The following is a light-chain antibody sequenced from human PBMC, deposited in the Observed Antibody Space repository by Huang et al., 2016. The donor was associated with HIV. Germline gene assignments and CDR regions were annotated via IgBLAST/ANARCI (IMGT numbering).Light chain of an antibody. V-gene: IGKV1-27*01. Sequence: DIEMTQSPSSLSASIGDTVTITCRASQGIDTYLAWYQQKPGKVPELLIYGASTLQPVIPSRFSGSGSETDFSLTINNLQPEDVATYFCQRYNSAPLTFGGGTKVAIK. CDR3: QRYNSAPLT. CDR2: GAS. J-gene: IGKJ4*01. CDR1: QGIDTY.